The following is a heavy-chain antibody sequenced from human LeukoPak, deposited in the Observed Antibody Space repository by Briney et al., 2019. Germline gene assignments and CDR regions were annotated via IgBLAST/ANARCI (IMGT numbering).Heavy chain of an antibody. J-gene: IGHJ3*02. CDR2: IKQDGSEK. V-gene: IGHV3-7*01. D-gene: IGHD1-26*01. CDR3: AREVGALGAFDI. Sequence: GGSLRLSCETSGFTFVIHWMAWVRQAPGKGLEWVANIKQDGSEKYYVDSVKGRFTISRDNAKNSLYPQMNSLRAEDTAVYYCAREVGALGAFDIWGQGTMVTVSS. CDR1: GFTFVIHW.